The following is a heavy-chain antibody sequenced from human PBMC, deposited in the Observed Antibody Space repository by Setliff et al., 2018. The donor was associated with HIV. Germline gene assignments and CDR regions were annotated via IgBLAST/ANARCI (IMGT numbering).Heavy chain of an antibody. J-gene: IGHJ4*02. V-gene: IGHV4-39*01. D-gene: IGHD6-19*01. CDR2: IHYNGRT. Sequence: PSETLSLTCTVSGDSITNDDYYWGWIRQPPGKGLEWIAIIHYNGRTYYDPSLKSRVTIFVDTSKTQFYLKLRSVTASDTAVYYCTRRFEKWLAFDYWGQGTLVTVSS. CDR1: GDSITNDDYY. CDR3: TRRFEKWLAFDY.